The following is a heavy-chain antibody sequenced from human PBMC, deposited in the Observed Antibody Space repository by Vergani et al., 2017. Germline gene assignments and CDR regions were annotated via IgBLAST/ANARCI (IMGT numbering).Heavy chain of an antibody. V-gene: IGHV3-30*03. CDR2: ISYDGSHK. D-gene: IGHD5-12*01. CDR3: AAGSFDAFDI. J-gene: IGHJ3*02. CDR1: GFTFSSYG. Sequence: QVQLVESGGGVVQPGRSLRLSCAASGFTFSSYGMHWVRQAPGKGLEWVAVISYDGSHKYYADSVKGRFTISRDNSKNTLYLQMNSLRAEDTAVYYCAAGSFDAFDIWGQGTMVTVSS.